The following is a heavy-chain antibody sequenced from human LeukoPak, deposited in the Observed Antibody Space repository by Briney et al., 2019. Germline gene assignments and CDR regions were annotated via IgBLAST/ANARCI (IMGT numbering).Heavy chain of an antibody. J-gene: IGHJ3*02. CDR1: GFTFSSNY. Sequence: GGSLRLSCAASGFTFSSNYMSWVRQAPGKGLEWVSAICSGGSTYYADSVKGRFTICRDNSNNTQYLQMNSLRAEDTAVYYCARDPRRRYYYDSSDQGAFDIWGEGTMVTVSS. D-gene: IGHD3-22*01. CDR3: ARDPRRRYYYDSSDQGAFDI. V-gene: IGHV3-66*02. CDR2: ICSGGST.